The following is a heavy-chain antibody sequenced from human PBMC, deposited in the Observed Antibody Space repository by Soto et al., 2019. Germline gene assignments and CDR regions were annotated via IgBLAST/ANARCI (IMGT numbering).Heavy chain of an antibody. Sequence: QVQLQESGPGLVKPSQTLSLTCTVSGGSISSGGYYWSWIRQHPGKGLEWIGYIYYSGSTYYNPSLKCRVTISVDTSKNQFSLKLSSVTAADTAVYYCARDWVVRVWFDPWGQGTLVTVSS. CDR1: GGSISSGGYY. CDR2: IYYSGST. V-gene: IGHV4-31*03. CDR3: ARDWVVRVWFDP. J-gene: IGHJ5*02. D-gene: IGHD3-10*01.